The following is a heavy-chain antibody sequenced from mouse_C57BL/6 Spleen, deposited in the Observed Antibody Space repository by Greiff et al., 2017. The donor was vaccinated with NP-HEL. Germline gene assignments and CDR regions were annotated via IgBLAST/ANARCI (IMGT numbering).Heavy chain of an antibody. CDR2: IYPGDGDT. J-gene: IGHJ3*01. CDR3: ASVYYDYDVGFAY. D-gene: IGHD2-4*01. V-gene: IGHV1-82*01. CDR1: GYAFSSYW. Sequence: VQGVESGPELVKPGASVKISCKASGYAFSSYWMNWVKQRPGKGLEWIGRIYPGDGDTNYNGKFKGKATLTADKSSSTVYMQLSSLTSEDSAVYFCASVYYDYDVGFAYWGQGTLVTVSA.